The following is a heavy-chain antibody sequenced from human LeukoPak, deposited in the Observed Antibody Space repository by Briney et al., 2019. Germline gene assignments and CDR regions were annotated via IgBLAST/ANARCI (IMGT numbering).Heavy chain of an antibody. Sequence: PGGSLRLSCAASGFTFSSYAMHWVRQAPGKGLEWVAVKSYDGSNKYYADSVKGRFTISRDNSKNTLYLQMNSLRAEDTAVYYCARDLSSYYYDSSVDYWGQGTLVTVSS. CDR2: KSYDGSNK. V-gene: IGHV3-30-3*01. J-gene: IGHJ4*02. CDR1: GFTFSSYA. D-gene: IGHD3-22*01. CDR3: ARDLSSYYYDSSVDY.